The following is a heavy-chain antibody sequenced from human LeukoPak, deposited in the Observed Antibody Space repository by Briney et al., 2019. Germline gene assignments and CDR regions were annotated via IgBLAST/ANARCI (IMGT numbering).Heavy chain of an antibody. CDR3: AKKSGGYDCLDY. J-gene: IGHJ4*02. CDR2: IRYDGSNK. D-gene: IGHD5-12*01. V-gene: IGHV3-30*02. Sequence: GGSLRLSCAASGFTFSSYGMHWVRQAPGKGLEWVAFIRYDGSNKYYADSVKGRFTISRDNSKNTLYLQMNSLRAEDTAVYYCAKKSGGYDCLDYWGRGTLVTVSS. CDR1: GFTFSSYG.